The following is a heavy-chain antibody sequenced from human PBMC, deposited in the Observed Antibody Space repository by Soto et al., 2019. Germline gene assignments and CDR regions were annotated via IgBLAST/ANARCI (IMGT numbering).Heavy chain of an antibody. J-gene: IGHJ5*01. CDR2: INAGNGNT. D-gene: IGHD6-25*01. V-gene: IGHV1-3*01. Sequence: ASVKVSCKASGYTFTSYAMHWVRQAPGQRLEWMGWINAGNGNTKYSQKFQGRVTITRDTSASTAYMELSSLRSEDTAVYYCARSRGPHVWIDFRGQATLVTVSS. CDR1: GYTFTSYA. CDR3: ARSRGPHVWIDF.